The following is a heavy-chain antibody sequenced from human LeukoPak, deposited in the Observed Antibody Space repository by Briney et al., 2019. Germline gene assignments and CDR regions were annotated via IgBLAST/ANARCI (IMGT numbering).Heavy chain of an antibody. CDR2: ISAYNGNT. J-gene: IGHJ3*02. CDR3: ARFKPTVTTLGAFDI. CDR1: GYTFTGYG. V-gene: IGHV1-18*01. Sequence: ASVKVSCKASGYTFTGYGISWVRQAPGQGLEWMGWISAYNGNTNYAQKLQGRVTMTTDTSTSTAYMELRSLRSDDTAVYYCARFKPTVTTLGAFDIWGQGTMVTVSS. D-gene: IGHD4-17*01.